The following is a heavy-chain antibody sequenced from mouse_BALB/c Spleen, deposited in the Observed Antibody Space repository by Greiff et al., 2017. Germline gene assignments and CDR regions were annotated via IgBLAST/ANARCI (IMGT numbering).Heavy chain of an antibody. CDR1: GFTFSSYA. V-gene: IGHV5-6-5*01. J-gene: IGHJ2*01. CDR3: ARGITPGYFDY. CDR2: ISSGGST. Sequence: VQRVESGGGLVKPGGSLKLSCAASGFTFSSYAMSWVRQTPEKRLEWVASISSGGSTYYPDSVKGRFTISRDNARNILYLQMSSLRSEDTAMYYCARGITPGYFDYWGQGTTLTVSS.